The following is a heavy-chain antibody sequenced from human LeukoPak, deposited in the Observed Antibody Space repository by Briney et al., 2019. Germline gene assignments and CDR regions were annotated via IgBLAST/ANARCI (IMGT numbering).Heavy chain of an antibody. CDR2: ISWNSVNR. V-gene: IGHV3-9*01. J-gene: IGHJ5*02. CDR1: GFIFDNYG. D-gene: IGHD2-21*01. Sequence: GGSLRLSCSASGFIFDNYGMHWVRQFPGKDLEWVAGISWNSVNRDYGDSVKGRFTISRDNAKNSLYLQMNSLRAEDTAVYYCARNYEGLGPWGQGTLVTVSS. CDR3: ARNYEGLGP.